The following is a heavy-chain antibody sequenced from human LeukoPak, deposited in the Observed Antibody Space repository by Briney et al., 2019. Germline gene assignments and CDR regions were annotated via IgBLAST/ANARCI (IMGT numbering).Heavy chain of an antibody. J-gene: IGHJ6*03. V-gene: IGHV1-46*01. Sequence: GASVRVSCTASGYTFTTNYIHWVRQAPGQGLEWMGTINPSGGNTGYAQKFQGRVTMTRDMSTSTVYMELSSLRSEDTAVYYCARGPPSYYYMDVWGKGTTVTVSS. CDR2: INPSGGNT. CDR1: GYTFTTNY. CDR3: ARGPPSYYYMDV.